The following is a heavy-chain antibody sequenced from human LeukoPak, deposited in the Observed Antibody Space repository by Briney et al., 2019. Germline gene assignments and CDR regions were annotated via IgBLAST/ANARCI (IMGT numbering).Heavy chain of an antibody. CDR1: GYTFTGYA. D-gene: IGHD6-13*01. Sequence: ASVKVSCKASGYTFTGYAMHWVRQAPGQRLEWMGWINAGNGNTKYSQKFQGRVTITRDTSASTAYMELSRLRSDDTALYFCARDAYGTSSWFPDYWGQGTLLTVSS. J-gene: IGHJ4*02. CDR2: INAGNGNT. CDR3: ARDAYGTSSWFPDY. V-gene: IGHV1-3*01.